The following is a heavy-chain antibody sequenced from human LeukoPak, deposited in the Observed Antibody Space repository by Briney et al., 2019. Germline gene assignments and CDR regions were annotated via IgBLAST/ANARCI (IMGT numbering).Heavy chain of an antibody. V-gene: IGHV3-53*01. CDR2: IYSGGST. CDR1: GFTVSSNY. D-gene: IGHD5-18*01. J-gene: IGHJ6*03. Sequence: GGSLRLSCAASGFTVSSNYMSWVRQAPGKGLEWVSAIYSGGSTYYAASVKGRFTITRDNSKNTLYLQMNSLRAEDTAVYYCARMSGYSYGYYYYYYMDVWGKGTTVTVSS. CDR3: ARMSGYSYGYYYYYYMDV.